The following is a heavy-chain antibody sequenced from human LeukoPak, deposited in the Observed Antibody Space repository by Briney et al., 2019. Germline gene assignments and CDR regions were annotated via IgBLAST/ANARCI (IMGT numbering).Heavy chain of an antibody. CDR1: GGTFSSYA. CDR2: IIPILGIA. V-gene: IGHV1-69*04. CDR3: AREGPRGYSGYDLYYYYGMDV. Sequence: SVKVSCKASGGTFSSYAISWVRQAPGQGLEWMGRIIPILGIANYAQKFQGRVTITADKSTNTAYMELSSLRSEDTAVYYCAREGPRGYSGYDLYYYYGMDVWGQGTTVTVSS. J-gene: IGHJ6*02. D-gene: IGHD5-12*01.